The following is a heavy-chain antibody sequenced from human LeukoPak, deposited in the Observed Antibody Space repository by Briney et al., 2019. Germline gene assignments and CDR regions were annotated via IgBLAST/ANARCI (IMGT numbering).Heavy chain of an antibody. CDR2: IYYNGGP. Sequence: SETLSLTCAVYGGSFSGYYWSWIRQPPGKGLDWIGYIYYNGGPNYNPSLKSRVSMSLDASKNQFSLKLTSVTAADTAVYYCARSNYDILTPLDYWGQGTLVTVSS. V-gene: IGHV4-59*01. J-gene: IGHJ4*02. CDR3: ARSNYDILTPLDY. CDR1: GGSFSGYY. D-gene: IGHD3-9*01.